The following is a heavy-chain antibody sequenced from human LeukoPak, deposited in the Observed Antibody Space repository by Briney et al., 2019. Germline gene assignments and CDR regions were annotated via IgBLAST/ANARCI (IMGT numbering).Heavy chain of an antibody. CDR2: IYYSGST. Sequence: SETLSLTCTVSGGSISSYYWSWIRQPPGKGLEWIGYIYYSGSTNYSPSLKSRVTISVDTSKNQFSLKLSSVTAADTAVYYCAREAYSSSMDVWGKGTTVTVSS. CDR3: AREAYSSSMDV. CDR1: GGSISSYY. J-gene: IGHJ6*03. V-gene: IGHV4-59*01. D-gene: IGHD6-6*01.